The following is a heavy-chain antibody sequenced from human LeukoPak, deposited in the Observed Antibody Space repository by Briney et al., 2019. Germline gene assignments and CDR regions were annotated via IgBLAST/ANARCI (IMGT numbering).Heavy chain of an antibody. CDR3: ARVTPYYYDSSGSLGAFDI. CDR1: GGSISSGGYS. J-gene: IGHJ3*02. Sequence: SETLSLTCTVSGGSISSGGYSWSWIRQHPGKGLEWIGYIYYSGSPYYNPSLKSRVTISVDTSKNQFSLKLSSVTAADTAVYYCARVTPYYYDSSGSLGAFDIWGQGTMVTVSS. CDR2: IYYSGSP. D-gene: IGHD3-22*01. V-gene: IGHV4-31*03.